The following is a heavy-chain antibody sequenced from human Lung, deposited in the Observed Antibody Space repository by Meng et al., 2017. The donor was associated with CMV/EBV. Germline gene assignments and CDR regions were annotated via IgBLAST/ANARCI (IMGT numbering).Heavy chain of an antibody. CDR3: ARDRGGIVGATKGYYGMDV. Sequence: GESPKISCAASGFTFSSYAMHWVRQAPGKGLEWVAVISYDGSNKYYADSVKGRFTISRDNSKNTLYLQMNSLRAEDTAVYYCARDRGGIVGATKGYYGMDVXGQGXAVTVSS. D-gene: IGHD1-26*01. J-gene: IGHJ6*02. V-gene: IGHV3-30*04. CDR1: GFTFSSYA. CDR2: ISYDGSNK.